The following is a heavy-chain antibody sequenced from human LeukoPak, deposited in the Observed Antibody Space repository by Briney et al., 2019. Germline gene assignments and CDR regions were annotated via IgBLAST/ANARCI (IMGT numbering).Heavy chain of an antibody. CDR2: INYSGST. Sequence: SETLSLTCAVYGGSFSGYYWSWIRRPPGKGLEWIGEINYSGSTNYNPSLKSRVTISVDTSKNQFSLKLSSVTAADTAVYYCARAGSSSYTWVPLPFDYWGQGTLVTVSS. V-gene: IGHV4-34*01. CDR1: GGSFSGYY. D-gene: IGHD6-13*01. J-gene: IGHJ4*02. CDR3: ARAGSSSYTWVPLPFDY.